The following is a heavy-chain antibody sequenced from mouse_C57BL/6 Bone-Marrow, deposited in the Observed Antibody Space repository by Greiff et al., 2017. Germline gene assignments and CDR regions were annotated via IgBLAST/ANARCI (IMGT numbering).Heavy chain of an antibody. CDR2: ISYDGSN. V-gene: IGHV3-6*01. CDR1: GYSITSGYY. D-gene: IGHD2-1*01. J-gene: IGHJ4*01. Sequence: EVKLQESGPGLVQPSQSLSLTCSVTGYSITSGYYWNWIRQFPGNKLEWMGYISYDGSNNYNPSLKNRISITRDTSKNQFFLKLNSVTTEDTATYYCARDIYYGRGMDYWGQGTSVTVSS. CDR3: ARDIYYGRGMDY.